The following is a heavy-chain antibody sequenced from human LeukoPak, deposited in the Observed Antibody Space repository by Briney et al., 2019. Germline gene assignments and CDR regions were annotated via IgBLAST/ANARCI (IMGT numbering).Heavy chain of an antibody. Sequence: SETLSLTCAVYGGSFSGYYWSWIRQPPGKGLEWIGEINHSGSTNYNPSLKSRVTISVDTSKNQFSLRLSSVTAADTAVYYCARGITLVIRNWFDSWGQGTLVTVSS. D-gene: IGHD3-22*01. CDR2: INHSGST. CDR3: ARGITLVIRNWFDS. J-gene: IGHJ5*01. V-gene: IGHV4-34*01. CDR1: GGSFSGYY.